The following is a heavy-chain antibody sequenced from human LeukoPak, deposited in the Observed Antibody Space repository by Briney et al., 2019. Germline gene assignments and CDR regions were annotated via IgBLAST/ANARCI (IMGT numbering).Heavy chain of an antibody. CDR3: AKRGSSYLDY. Sequence: GGSLRLSCAASGFIFSSYWMSWVRQAPGKGLEWVSAISGSGGSTYYADSVKGRFTISRDNSKNTLYLQMNSLRAEDTAVYYCAKRGSSYLDYWGQGTLVTVSS. J-gene: IGHJ4*02. D-gene: IGHD6-6*01. V-gene: IGHV3-23*01. CDR1: GFIFSSYW. CDR2: ISGSGGST.